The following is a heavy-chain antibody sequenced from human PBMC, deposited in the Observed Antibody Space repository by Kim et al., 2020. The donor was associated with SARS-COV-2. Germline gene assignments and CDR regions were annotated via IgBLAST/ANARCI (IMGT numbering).Heavy chain of an antibody. Sequence: GGSLRLSCAASGFTVSSNYMSWVRQAPGKGLEWVSVLYSGGSTYYADSVKGRFTISRDNSKNTLYLQMNSLRAKDTDVYYCARDRSSGYWAYYYYGMDVWRKGTTITV. CDR1: GFTVSSNY. D-gene: IGHD3-22*01. CDR3: ARDRSSGYWAYYYYGMDV. J-gene: IGHJ6*04. CDR2: LYSGGST. V-gene: IGHV3-53*01.